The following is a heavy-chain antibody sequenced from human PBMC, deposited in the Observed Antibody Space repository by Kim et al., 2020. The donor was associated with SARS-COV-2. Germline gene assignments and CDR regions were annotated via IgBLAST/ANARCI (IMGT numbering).Heavy chain of an antibody. CDR3: ASTVAAAGRVRAFDI. J-gene: IGHJ3*02. Sequence: PALKSRVTISVDTSKNQFSLKLSSVTAADTAVYYCASTVAAAGRVRAFDIWGQGTMVTVSS. D-gene: IGHD6-13*01. V-gene: IGHV4-59*01.